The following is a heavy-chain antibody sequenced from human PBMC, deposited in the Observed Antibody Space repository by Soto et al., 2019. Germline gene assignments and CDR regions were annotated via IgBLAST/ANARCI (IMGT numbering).Heavy chain of an antibody. CDR1: SGSLTDHY. CDR3: ARGKPSGYRFGPRNFFYYGMDV. CDR2: INHSGIT. J-gene: IGHJ6*02. Sequence: SETLSLTCGVFSGSLTDHYWTWIRQTPGKGLEWIGEINHSGITDYNPSLKSRVTLSLDTSKNQFSLKVTALTAADTAVYYCARGKPSGYRFGPRNFFYYGMDVWGPGTTVTVSS. D-gene: IGHD5-18*01. V-gene: IGHV4-34*01.